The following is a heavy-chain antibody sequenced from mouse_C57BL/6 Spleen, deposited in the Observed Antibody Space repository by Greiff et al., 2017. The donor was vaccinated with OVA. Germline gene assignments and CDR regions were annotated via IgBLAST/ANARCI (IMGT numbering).Heavy chain of an antibody. D-gene: IGHD4-1*01. CDR1: GYTFTSYW. J-gene: IGHJ3*01. CDR2: IDPSDSET. CDR3: ARGVMNWEGFAY. Sequence: QVQLQQPGAELVRPGSSVKLSCKASGYTFTSYWMHWVKQRPIQGLEWIGNIDPSDSETHYNQKFKDKATLTVDKSSSTAYMQLSSLTSEDSAVYYCARGVMNWEGFAYWGQGTLVTVSA. V-gene: IGHV1-52*01.